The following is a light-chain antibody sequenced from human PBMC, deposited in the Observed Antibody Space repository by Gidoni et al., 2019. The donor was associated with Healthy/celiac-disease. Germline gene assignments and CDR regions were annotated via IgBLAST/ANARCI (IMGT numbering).Light chain of an antibody. V-gene: IGLV1-40*01. J-gene: IGLJ3*02. CDR3: QSYDSSLSGHWV. Sequence: QSVLTQPPSVSGAPGQRVTISCTGSSSNIGAGYDVPWYQQLPGPAPKLLIYGNSNRPSGVPDRFSGSKSGTSASLAITGLQAEDEADYYCQSYDSSLSGHWVFGGGTKLTVL. CDR2: GNS. CDR1: SSNIGAGYD.